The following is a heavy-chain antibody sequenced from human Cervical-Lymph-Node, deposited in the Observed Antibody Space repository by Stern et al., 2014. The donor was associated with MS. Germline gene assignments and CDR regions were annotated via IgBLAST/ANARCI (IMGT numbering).Heavy chain of an antibody. D-gene: IGHD1-26*01. Sequence: EVHLVESGGGLVQPGGSLRLSCAASGFTFSDFAMHWIRQTPGKGLEFISTINRNGDETHYTKSVRGRFTISRDNSKNTLYLQMGSLTTEDTAVYYCAKEHSPFSQIDYWGQGTLVTVSS. V-gene: IGHV3-64*01. CDR2: INRNGDET. CDR3: AKEHSPFSQIDY. CDR1: GFTFSDFA. J-gene: IGHJ4*02.